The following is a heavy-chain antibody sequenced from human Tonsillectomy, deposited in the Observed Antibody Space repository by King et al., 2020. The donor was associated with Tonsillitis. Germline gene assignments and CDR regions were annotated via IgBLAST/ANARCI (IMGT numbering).Heavy chain of an antibody. CDR1: GYTFTSYY. D-gene: IGHD1-26*01. J-gene: IGHJ4*02. Sequence: QLVQSGAEVTKPGASVKVSCKASGYTFTSYYLHWVRQAPGQGLEYMGVIYPSSDTTATAQKFQGRVTLTWDSSTTTVYMELSSLRSDDTAVYYCTREKPRACLFDYWGQGSLVTVTS. V-gene: IGHV1-46*01. CDR2: IYPSSDTT. CDR3: TREKPRACLFDY.